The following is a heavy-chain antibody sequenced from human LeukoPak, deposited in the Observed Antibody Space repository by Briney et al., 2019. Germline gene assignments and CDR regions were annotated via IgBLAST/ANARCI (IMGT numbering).Heavy chain of an antibody. D-gene: IGHD5-18*01. CDR2: IYTSGST. Sequence: SETLSLTCTVSGGSISSGSYYWSWIRQPAGKGLEWIGRIYTSGSTNYNPSLKSRVTMSVDTSKNQFSLKLSSVTAADTAVYYCARGQLWLDYWGQGTLVTVSS. CDR3: ARGQLWLDY. J-gene: IGHJ4*02. V-gene: IGHV4-61*02. CDR1: GGSISSGSYY.